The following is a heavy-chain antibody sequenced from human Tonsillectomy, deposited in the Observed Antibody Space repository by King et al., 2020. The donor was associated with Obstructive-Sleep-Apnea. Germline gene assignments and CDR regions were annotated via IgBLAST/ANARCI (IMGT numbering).Heavy chain of an antibody. CDR3: ARPVVVTAFNDWYFDL. J-gene: IGHJ2*01. CDR2: IYHSGST. Sequence: LQLQESGSGLVKPSQTLSLTCAVSGGSISSGGYSWSWIRQPPGKGLEWIGYIYHSGSTYYNPSLKSRVTISVDRSKNQFSLKLSSVTAADTAVYYCARPVVVTAFNDWYFDLWGRGTLAT. D-gene: IGHD2-21*02. V-gene: IGHV4-30-2*01. CDR1: GGSISSGGYS.